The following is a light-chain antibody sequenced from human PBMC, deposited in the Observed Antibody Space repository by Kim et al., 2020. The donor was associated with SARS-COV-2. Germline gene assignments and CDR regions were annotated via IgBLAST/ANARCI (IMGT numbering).Light chain of an antibody. CDR1: SSNIGSHT. J-gene: IGLJ2*01. CDR2: SNN. CDR3: AAWDASLNGLL. Sequence: ELTQPPSMSGTPGQRVIISCSGSSSNIGSHTVNWYQQFPGTAPKLLFYSNNQRPSGVPDRFSGSKSGTSASLAISGLQSEDEADYYCAAWDASLNGLLFGRGTQLTVL. V-gene: IGLV1-44*01.